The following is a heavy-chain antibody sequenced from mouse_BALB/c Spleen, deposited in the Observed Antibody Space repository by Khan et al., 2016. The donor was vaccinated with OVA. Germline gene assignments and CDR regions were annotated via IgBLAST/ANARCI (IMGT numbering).Heavy chain of an antibody. CDR1: GYTLTNFG. D-gene: IGHD1-1*01. CDR2: INTYTGEP. J-gene: IGHJ4*01. CDR3: AKGGYGSSAWDAMDD. Sequence: QIQLVQSGPELKKPGETVKISCKASGYTLTNFGMNWVKQAPGKGLKWMGWINTYTGEPTYADDFKGRFAFSLETSVSHAYLQINNLKNEDTATYVGAKGGYGSSAWDAMDDWGQGTSVTVSS. V-gene: IGHV9-3-1*01.